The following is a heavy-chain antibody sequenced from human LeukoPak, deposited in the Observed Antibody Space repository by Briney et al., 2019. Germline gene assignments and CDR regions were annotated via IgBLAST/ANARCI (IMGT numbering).Heavy chain of an antibody. Sequence: GGSLRLSCAASGFTFSSYGMHWVRQAPGKGLEWVAVISYDGSNKYYADSVKGRFTISRDNSKNTLYLQMNSLRAEDTAVYYCAKDIRRGVNTPDYWGQGTLVTVSS. CDR2: ISYDGSNK. J-gene: IGHJ4*02. CDR3: AKDIRRGVNTPDY. V-gene: IGHV3-30*18. CDR1: GFTFSSYG. D-gene: IGHD3-10*01.